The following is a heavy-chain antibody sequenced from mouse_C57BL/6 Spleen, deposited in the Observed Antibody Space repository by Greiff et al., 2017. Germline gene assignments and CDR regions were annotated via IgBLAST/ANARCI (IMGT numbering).Heavy chain of an antibody. J-gene: IGHJ4*01. CDR2: IWTGGGT. CDR1: GFSLTSYA. V-gene: IGHV2-9-1*01. CDR3: ARRDYYGYYAMDY. D-gene: IGHD2-1*01. Sequence: VQVVESGPGLVAPSQSLSITCTVSGFSLTSYAISWVRQPPGKGLEWLGVIWTGGGTNYNSALKSRLSISKDNSKSQVFLKMNSLHTDDTARYYCARRDYYGYYAMDYWGQGTSVTVSS.